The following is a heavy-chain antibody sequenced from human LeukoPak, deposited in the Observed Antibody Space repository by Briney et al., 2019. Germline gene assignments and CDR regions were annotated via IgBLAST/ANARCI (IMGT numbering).Heavy chain of an antibody. J-gene: IGHJ4*02. V-gene: IGHV4-4*07. CDR3: ARGGRSSGWYYFDY. D-gene: IGHD6-19*01. Sequence: PSETLSLTCTVSGGSISSYYWSWIRQPAGKGLEWIGRIYTSGSTNYNPSLKSRVTISVDTSKNQFSLKLSSVTAADTAVYYCARGGRSSGWYYFDYWGQGTLVTVSS. CDR2: IYTSGST. CDR1: GGSISSYY.